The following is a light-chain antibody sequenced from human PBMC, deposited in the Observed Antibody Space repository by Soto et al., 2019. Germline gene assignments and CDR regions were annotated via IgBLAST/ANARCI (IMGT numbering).Light chain of an antibody. Sequence: QSVLTQPPSVSAAPGQKVTISCSGTSSNIGNNFVSWYQHFPGKAPKVLIYDNSNRPSGVPDRFSGSKSGTSASLAITGLQAEDEADYYCQSYDSSLSGYVFGTETKLTVL. CDR2: DNS. J-gene: IGLJ1*01. CDR1: SSNIGNNF. CDR3: QSYDSSLSGYV. V-gene: IGLV1-40*01.